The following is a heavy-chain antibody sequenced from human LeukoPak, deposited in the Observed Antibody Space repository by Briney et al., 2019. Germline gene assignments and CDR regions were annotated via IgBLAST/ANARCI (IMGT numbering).Heavy chain of an antibody. CDR3: ARSRGNWIYFFDY. D-gene: IGHD1-1*01. CDR2: ISAYNGNT. CDR1: GYTFISYG. V-gene: IGHV1-18*01. Sequence: GASVKVSCKASGYTFISYGISWVRQAPGPGLEWMGWISAYNGNTNYAQKFQGRVTLTTDTSTSTAYMELRSLRSDDKAVYYCARSRGNWIYFFDYWGQGTLVTVSS. J-gene: IGHJ4*02.